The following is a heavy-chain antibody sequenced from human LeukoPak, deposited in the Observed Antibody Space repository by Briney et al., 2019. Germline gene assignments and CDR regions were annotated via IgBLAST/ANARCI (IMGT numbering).Heavy chain of an antibody. CDR2: ISYDGSNK. D-gene: IGHD3-9*01. V-gene: IGHV3-30*18. CDR3: AKDAHYDILTGYYKGLLDY. J-gene: IGHJ4*02. CDR1: GFTFSSYG. Sequence: PGGSLRLSYAASGFTFSSYGMHWVRQAPGKGLEWVAVISYDGSNKYYADSVKGRFTISRDNSKNTLYLQMNSLRAEDTAVYYCAKDAHYDILTGYYKGLLDYWGQGTLVTVSS.